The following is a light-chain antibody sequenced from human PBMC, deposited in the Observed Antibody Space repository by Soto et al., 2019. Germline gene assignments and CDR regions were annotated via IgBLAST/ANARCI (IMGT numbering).Light chain of an antibody. CDR1: SSDVGGFNY. J-gene: IGLJ1*01. CDR2: DVT. V-gene: IGLV2-14*03. Sequence: QSALTQPASVSGSPGQSITISCTGTSSDVGGFNYVSWYQQHAGKAPKLMIYDVTNRPSGVSYRFSGSKSGNTASLTISGLQAEDEADYYCNSYTSSSTYVFGTGTKLTV. CDR3: NSYTSSSTYV.